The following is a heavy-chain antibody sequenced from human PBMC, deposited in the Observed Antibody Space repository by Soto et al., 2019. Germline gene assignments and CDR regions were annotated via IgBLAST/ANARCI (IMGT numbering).Heavy chain of an antibody. CDR2: TSPYSGNT. Sequence: QVQLVQSGDEVRKPGSSVKVSCKASGYIFVNYGIAWVRQAPGQGLEWMGWTSPYSGNTHYASKVQGRLTMTTDTSTGTVYMDLVSLTSADTAVYYCSMVNNYVTPTPHDVWGQETTVTVS. CDR1: GYIFVNYG. CDR3: SMVNNYVTPTPHDV. D-gene: IGHD3-16*01. J-gene: IGHJ6*02. V-gene: IGHV1-18*01.